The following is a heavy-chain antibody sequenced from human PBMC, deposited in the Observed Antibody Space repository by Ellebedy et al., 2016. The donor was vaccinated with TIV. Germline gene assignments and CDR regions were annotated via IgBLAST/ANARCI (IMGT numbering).Heavy chain of an antibody. Sequence: GESLKISXAASGFTFSSYSMNWVRQAPGKGLEWVSYISSSSSTIYYADSVKGRFTISRDNVKNSLYLQMNSLRDEDTAVYYCARWTGRITIFGVVNDYGMDVWGQGTTVTVSS. J-gene: IGHJ6*02. CDR1: GFTFSSYS. D-gene: IGHD3-3*01. CDR2: ISSSSSTI. V-gene: IGHV3-48*02. CDR3: ARWTGRITIFGVVNDYGMDV.